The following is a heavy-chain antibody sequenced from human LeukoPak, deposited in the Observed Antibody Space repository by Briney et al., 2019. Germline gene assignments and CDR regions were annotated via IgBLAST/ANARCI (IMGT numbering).Heavy chain of an antibody. CDR2: ISAYNGNT. CDR1: GYTFTSYG. J-gene: IGHJ6*02. D-gene: IGHD3-3*01. Sequence: GASVKVSCEASGYTFTSYGISWVRQAPGQGLEWMGWISAYNGNTNYAQKLQGRVTMTTDTSTSTAYMELRSLRSDDTAVYYCARSLRFLEWLLSDYYYYGMDVWGQGTTVTVSS. CDR3: ARSLRFLEWLLSDYYYYGMDV. V-gene: IGHV1-18*01.